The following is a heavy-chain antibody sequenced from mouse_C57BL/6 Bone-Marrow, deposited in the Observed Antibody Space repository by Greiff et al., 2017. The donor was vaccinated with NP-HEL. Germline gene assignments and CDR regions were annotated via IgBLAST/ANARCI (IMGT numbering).Heavy chain of an antibody. Sequence: VKLVESGPGLVQPSQSLSITCTASGFSLTSYGAHWVRQSPGKGLEWLGVILRGGSTDYNAAFMSRLSITKDNSKIQVFFKMNSLQADDTAIYYCAGDSPFAYWGQGTLVTVSA. D-gene: IGHD3-2*01. V-gene: IGHV2-5*01. CDR3: AGDSPFAY. J-gene: IGHJ3*01. CDR1: GFSLTSYG. CDR2: ILRGGST.